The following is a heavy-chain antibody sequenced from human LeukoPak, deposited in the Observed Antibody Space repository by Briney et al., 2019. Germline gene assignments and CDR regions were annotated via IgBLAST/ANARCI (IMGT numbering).Heavy chain of an antibody. V-gene: IGHV5-51*01. J-gene: IGHJ3*02. CDR2: IYPGDSDT. D-gene: IGHD2-15*01. Sequence: GESLQISCKGSGYSFTSYWIGWVRQLPGKGLEWMGIIYPGDSDTRYSPSFQGQVTISADKSISTAYLQWSSLKASDTAMYYCARQNLGYGDAFDIWGQGTMVTVSS. CDR1: GYSFTSYW. CDR3: ARQNLGYGDAFDI.